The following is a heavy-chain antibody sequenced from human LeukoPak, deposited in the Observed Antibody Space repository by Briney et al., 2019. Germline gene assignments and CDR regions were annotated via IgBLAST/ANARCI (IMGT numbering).Heavy chain of an antibody. CDR1: GFTFSSYA. J-gene: IGHJ4*02. CDR2: ITGNGGST. V-gene: IGHV3-23*01. D-gene: IGHD3-10*01. CDR3: AKVPNLKRGLRTPAPRFDY. Sequence: PGGSLRLSCAASGFTFSSYAMSSARQAPGKWLEWVSAITGNGGSTYCPASVKGRFTISRDKSKNTLNLQMNSLRAEDSTAYCRAKVPNLKRGLRTPAPRFDYWGQGTLVTVSS.